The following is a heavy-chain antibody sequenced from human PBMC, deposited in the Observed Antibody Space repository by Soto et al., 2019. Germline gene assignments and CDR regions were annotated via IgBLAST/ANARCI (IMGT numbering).Heavy chain of an antibody. D-gene: IGHD3-22*01. CDR1: GGSSISGGYY. J-gene: IGHJ4*02. Sequence: PSETLSLTCTVSGGSSISGGYYWSWIRKHPGKGLEWIGYIYYSGSTYYNPSLKSRVTISVDTSKNQFSLKLSSVTAADTAVYYCARGEYYYDSSGYFAYWGQGTLVTVSS. CDR2: IYYSGST. V-gene: IGHV4-31*03. CDR3: ARGEYYYDSSGYFAY.